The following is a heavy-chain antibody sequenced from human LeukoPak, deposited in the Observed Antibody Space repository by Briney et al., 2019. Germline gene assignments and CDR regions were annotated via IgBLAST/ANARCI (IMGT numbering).Heavy chain of an antibody. CDR3: AKDTVPIVVVVAPTGFDY. Sequence: GRSLRLSCAASGFTFDDYAMHWVRQAPGKGLEWVSGISWNSGSIGYADSVKGRFTISRDNAKNSLYLQMNSLRAEDTALYYCAKDTVPIVVVVAPTGFDYWGQGTLVTVSS. J-gene: IGHJ4*02. V-gene: IGHV3-9*01. CDR2: ISWNSGSI. D-gene: IGHD2-15*01. CDR1: GFTFDDYA.